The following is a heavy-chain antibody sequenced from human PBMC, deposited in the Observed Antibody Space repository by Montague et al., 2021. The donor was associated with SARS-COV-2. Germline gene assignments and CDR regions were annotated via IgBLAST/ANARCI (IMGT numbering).Heavy chain of an antibody. CDR3: ARQPVLRYFDWLSAAYGMDV. CDR1: GGSISSSSYY. J-gene: IGHJ6*02. Sequence: SETLSLTCTVSGGSISSSSYYWGWIRQPPGKGLEWIGSIYYSGSTYYXXXVKSRVTISVDTSKNQFSLKLSSVTAADTAVYYCARQPVLRYFDWLSAAYGMDVWGQGTTVTVSS. D-gene: IGHD3-9*01. V-gene: IGHV4-39*01. CDR2: IYYSGST.